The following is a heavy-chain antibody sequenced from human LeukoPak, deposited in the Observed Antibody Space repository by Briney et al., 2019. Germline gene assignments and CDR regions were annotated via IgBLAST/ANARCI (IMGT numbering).Heavy chain of an antibody. D-gene: IGHD3-3*01. CDR3: AKVQLDFWSGYYSGTYYFDY. Sequence: GGSLRLSCAASGFTFSSYAMSWVRKAPGKGLEWVSAISGSGGSTYYADSVKGRFTISRDNSKNTLYLQMNSLRAEDTAVYYCAKVQLDFWSGYYSGTYYFDYWGQGTLVTVSS. CDR1: GFTFSSYA. CDR2: ISGSGGST. J-gene: IGHJ4*02. V-gene: IGHV3-23*01.